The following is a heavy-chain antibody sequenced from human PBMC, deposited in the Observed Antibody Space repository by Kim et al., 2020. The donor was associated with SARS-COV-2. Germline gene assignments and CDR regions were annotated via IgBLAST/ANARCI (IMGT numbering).Heavy chain of an antibody. J-gene: IGHJ4*02. D-gene: IGHD4-17*01. V-gene: IGHV3-11*01. CDR3: ARSDLIDGDLFDY. Sequence: YAGSVKGPFTISRDDANNSLYLQMNSLRAEDTAVYLCARSDLIDGDLFDYWGQGTLVTVSS.